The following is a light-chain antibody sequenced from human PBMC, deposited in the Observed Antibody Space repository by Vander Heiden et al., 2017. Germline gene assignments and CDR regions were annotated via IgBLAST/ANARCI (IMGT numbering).Light chain of an antibody. Sequence: DIQMTQSPSTLSASVGARVTITCRASQIISTWLAWYQQKPGKAPKLLIYKASSLESGVPSRFSGSGSGTEFTLTISSLQPDDFATYYCQQDNNYPYTLGQGTKLEIK. CDR1: QIISTW. J-gene: IGKJ2*01. V-gene: IGKV1-5*03. CDR2: KAS. CDR3: QQDNNYPYT.